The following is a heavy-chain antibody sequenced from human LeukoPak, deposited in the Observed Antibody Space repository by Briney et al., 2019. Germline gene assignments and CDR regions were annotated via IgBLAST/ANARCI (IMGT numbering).Heavy chain of an antibody. CDR1: GGSISSGGYY. D-gene: IGHD4-11*01. V-gene: IGHV4-31*03. Sequence: PSETLSLTCTVSGGSISSGGYYWSWIRQHPGKGLEWIGYIYYSGSTYYNPSLKSRVTISVDTSKNQFSLKLSSVTAADTAVYYCARGGTLYSNYEAYYFDYWGQGTLVTVSS. CDR2: IYYSGST. CDR3: ARGGTLYSNYEAYYFDY. J-gene: IGHJ4*02.